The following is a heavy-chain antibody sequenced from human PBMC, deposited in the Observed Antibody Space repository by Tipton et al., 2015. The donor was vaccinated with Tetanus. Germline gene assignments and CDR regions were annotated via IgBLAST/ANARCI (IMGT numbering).Heavy chain of an antibody. V-gene: IGHV4-39*01. J-gene: IGHJ3*02. CDR2: IFYSGSI. D-gene: IGHD3-22*01. CDR1: GGSISSNVYY. CDR3: ARLSSSANDAHAFDI. Sequence: LRLSCTVSGGSISSNVYYWAWIRQPPGKGPQWIGNIFYSGSINYNPSLKSRLTISADTSKIQFSLKVSSVTAADTAVYYCARLSSSANDAHAFDIWGQGTMVTVSS.